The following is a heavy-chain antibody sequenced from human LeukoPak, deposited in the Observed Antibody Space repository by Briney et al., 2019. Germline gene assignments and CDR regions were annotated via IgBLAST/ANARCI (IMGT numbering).Heavy chain of an antibody. V-gene: IGHV3-23*01. CDR2: VSGSGDRM. D-gene: IGHD6-13*01. CDR1: RFTSSSYA. CDR3: AKAAAAPGFDF. J-gene: IGHJ4*02. Sequence: GGSLRLSCAASRFTSSSYALNWVRQAPGKGLEWVATVSGSGDRMYHADSVKGRFTISRDNSENTIYLQMNSLRAEDTALYYCAKAAAAPGFDFWGQGTLVTVSS.